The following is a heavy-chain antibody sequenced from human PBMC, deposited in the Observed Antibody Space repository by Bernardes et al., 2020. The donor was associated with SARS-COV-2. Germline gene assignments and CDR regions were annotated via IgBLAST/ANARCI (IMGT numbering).Heavy chain of an antibody. V-gene: IGHV3-23*01. CDR2: ISIGGTNT. J-gene: IGHJ4*02. D-gene: IGHD2-2*01. Sequence: WVSLRLSCEFSGFSFSTAAMSWVRQAPGKGLEWVSGISIGGTNTYYADSVMGRFTISGDYSKNTLYLQMNSLSAEDTGIYYCAKEVPANDYWGQGTLVTVSS. CDR3: AKEVPANDY. CDR1: GFSFSTAA.